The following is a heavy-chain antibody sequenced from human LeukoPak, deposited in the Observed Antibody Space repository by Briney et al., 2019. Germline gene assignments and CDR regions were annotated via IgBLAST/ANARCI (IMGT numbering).Heavy chain of an antibody. D-gene: IGHD6-13*01. J-gene: IGHJ6*03. Sequence: SETLSLTCTVSGYSISSGYYCCCSRRPPGGELEGIGSINHSRSTYYYPSFNSRVITIVDASKNQFSLMQSPVAAAAEAVYYCSRGRTGYSSSWYSSYYYMDVWGKGTTVTVSS. CDR2: INHSRST. CDR1: GYSISSGYY. CDR3: SRGRTGYSSSWYSSYYYMDV. V-gene: IGHV4-38-2*02.